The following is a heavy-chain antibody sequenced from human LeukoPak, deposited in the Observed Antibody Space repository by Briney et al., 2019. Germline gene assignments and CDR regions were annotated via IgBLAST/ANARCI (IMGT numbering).Heavy chain of an antibody. CDR1: GYTLTELS. J-gene: IGHJ4*02. CDR3: AQYCTNGVCRYYFDY. V-gene: IGHV1-24*01. CDR2: FDPEDGET. Sequence: ASVKVSCKVSGYTLTELSMHWVRQAPRKGLEWMGGFDPEDGETIYAQKFQGRVTMTEDTSTDTAYMELSSLRSEDTAVYYCAQYCTNGVCRYYFDYWGQGTLVTVSS. D-gene: IGHD2-8*01.